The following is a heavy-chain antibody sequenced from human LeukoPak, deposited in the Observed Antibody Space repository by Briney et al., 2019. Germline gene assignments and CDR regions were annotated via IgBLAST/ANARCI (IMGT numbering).Heavy chain of an antibody. D-gene: IGHD5-18*01. CDR1: GYTFTSYY. Sequence: ASVKVSCKASGYTFTSYYMHWVRQAPGQGLEWMGIVNPSGGSTSYAQKFQGRVTMTRDMSTSTVYMELSSLRSEDTAVYYCARDRSRGYSSLPNFDYWGQGTLVTVSS. J-gene: IGHJ4*02. CDR3: ARDRSRGYSSLPNFDY. CDR2: VNPSGGST. V-gene: IGHV1-46*01.